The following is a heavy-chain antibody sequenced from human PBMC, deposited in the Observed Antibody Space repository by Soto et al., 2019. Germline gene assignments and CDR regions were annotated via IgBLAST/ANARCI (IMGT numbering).Heavy chain of an antibody. CDR3: ARMYSSGFFSNY. Sequence: KPGGSLRLSCAASGFTFSSYSMNWVRQAPGKGLEWVSSISSSSSYIYYADSVKGRFTISRDNAKNSLYLQMNSLRAEDTAVYYCARMYSSGFFSNYWGQGTLVTVSS. V-gene: IGHV3-21*01. J-gene: IGHJ4*02. CDR2: ISSSSSYI. D-gene: IGHD6-19*01. CDR1: GFTFSSYS.